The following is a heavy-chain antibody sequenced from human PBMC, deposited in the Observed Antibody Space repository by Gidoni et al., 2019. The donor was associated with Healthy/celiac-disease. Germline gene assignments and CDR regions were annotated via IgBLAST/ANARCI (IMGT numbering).Heavy chain of an antibody. CDR2: IYYSGST. J-gene: IGHJ4*02. CDR1: GGSISSYY. CDR3: ARHGVMGSYGDRGYFDY. Sequence: QVQLQESGPGLVTPSETLSLTCTVSGGSISSYYWSWIRQPPGKGLEWIGYIYYSGSTNYNPSLKSRVTISVDTSKNQFSLKLSSVTAADTAVYYCARHGVMGSYGDRGYFDYWGQGTLVTVSS. D-gene: IGHD5-18*01. V-gene: IGHV4-59*08.